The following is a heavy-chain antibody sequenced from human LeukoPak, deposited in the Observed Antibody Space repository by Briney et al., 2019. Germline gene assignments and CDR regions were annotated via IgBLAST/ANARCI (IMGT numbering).Heavy chain of an antibody. V-gene: IGHV4-59*08. J-gene: IGHJ4*02. D-gene: IGHD4-4*01. CDR1: GGSISSYY. CDR2: IYYSGST. CDR3: AGQSTVTSLIDY. Sequence: PSETLSLTCTVSGGSISSYYWSWIRQPPGKGLEWIGYIYYSGSTNYNPSLKSRVTISVDTSKNQFSLKLSSVTAAGTAVYYCAGQSTVTSLIDYWGQGTLVTVSS.